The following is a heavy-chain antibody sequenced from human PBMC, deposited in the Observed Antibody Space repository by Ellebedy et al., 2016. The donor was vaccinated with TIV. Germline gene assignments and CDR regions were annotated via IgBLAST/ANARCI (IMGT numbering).Heavy chain of an antibody. CDR2: ISVYNGNT. CDR1: GYTFANFG. Sequence: AASVKVSCKASGYTFANFGVSWVRQAPGQGLEWMAWISVYNGNTNYAQKFQGRLTLTTDTSTSTAYLEMRSLRSDDTAVYYCAREPPSLNAARMADYWGQGTLVTVSS. D-gene: IGHD6-25*01. CDR3: AREPPSLNAARMADY. V-gene: IGHV1-18*01. J-gene: IGHJ4*02.